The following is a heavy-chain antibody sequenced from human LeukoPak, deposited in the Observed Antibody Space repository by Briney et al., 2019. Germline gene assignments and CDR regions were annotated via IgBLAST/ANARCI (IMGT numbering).Heavy chain of an antibody. J-gene: IGHJ4*02. Sequence: PSETLSLTCIVSGGFMSGYFWGWIRQPPGKGLEWIGYIHYSGSTNYNPSLESRVTMSVDTSKNQFSLKLSSVTAADTAVYYCAREVKGTVAYDYWGQGTLVTVSS. CDR2: IHYSGST. D-gene: IGHD4-23*01. V-gene: IGHV4-59*01. CDR1: GGFMSGYF. CDR3: AREVKGTVAYDY.